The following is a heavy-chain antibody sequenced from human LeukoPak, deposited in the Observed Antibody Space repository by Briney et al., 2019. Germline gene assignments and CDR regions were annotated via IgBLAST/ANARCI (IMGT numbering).Heavy chain of an antibody. V-gene: IGHV4-34*01. CDR3: TRHYSPIEY. Sequence: SETLSLTCAVYGGSFSGYYWSWIRQPPGKGLEWIGEINHSGSTNYNPSLKSRVTISVDTSKNQFSLKLTSVTAADTAVYYCTRHYSPIEYWGQGTPVTVSS. D-gene: IGHD2-21*01. CDR1: GGSFSGYY. J-gene: IGHJ4*02. CDR2: INHSGST.